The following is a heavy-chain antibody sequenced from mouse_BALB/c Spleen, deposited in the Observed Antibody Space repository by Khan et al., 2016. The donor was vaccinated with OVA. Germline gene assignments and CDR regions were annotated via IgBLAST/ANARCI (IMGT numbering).Heavy chain of an antibody. CDR1: GYTLINYW. CDR2: INPSTGYT. D-gene: IGHD1-1*02. Sequence: QVRLQQAGAELAKPGASVKMSCKASGYTLINYWIIWVKQRPGQGLEWIGYINPSTGYTEYNQNIKDKATLTADKSSSTAYMQLSSLTSEDTAVYYCARRGLGWDLHYWGQGTTLTVSS. CDR3: ARRGLGWDLHY. J-gene: IGHJ2*01. V-gene: IGHV1-7*01.